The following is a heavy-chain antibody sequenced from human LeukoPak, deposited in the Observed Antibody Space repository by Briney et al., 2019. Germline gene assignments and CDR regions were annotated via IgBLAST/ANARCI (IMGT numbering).Heavy chain of an antibody. Sequence: GGSLRLSCAASGFTFSSYSMNWVRQAPGKGLEWVSSISSSSSNVYYTNSVKGRFTISRDNAKNSLYLQMNSLRAEDTAVYYCARDPIAVAGGGSFDYWGQGTLVTVSS. CDR2: ISSSSSNV. V-gene: IGHV3-21*01. J-gene: IGHJ4*02. CDR3: ARDPIAVAGGGSFDY. CDR1: GFTFSSYS. D-gene: IGHD6-19*01.